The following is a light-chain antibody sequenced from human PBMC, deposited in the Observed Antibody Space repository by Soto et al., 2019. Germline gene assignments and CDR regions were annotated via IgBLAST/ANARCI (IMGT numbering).Light chain of an antibody. CDR2: DAS. CDR3: QQRSNPYT. CDR1: QSVSSY. V-gene: IGKV3-11*01. J-gene: IGKJ2*01. Sequence: EIVLTQSPATLSLSPGERATLSCRASQSVSSYLAWYQQKPGQAPRLLIYDASNMATGIPARFSGSGSGTDFKLTISSLEPEDFAVYYCQQRSNPYTFGQGTKLEIK.